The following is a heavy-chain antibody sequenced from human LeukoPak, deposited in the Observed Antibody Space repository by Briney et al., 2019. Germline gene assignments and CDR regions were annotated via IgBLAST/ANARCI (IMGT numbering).Heavy chain of an antibody. J-gene: IGHJ5*02. CDR2: INHSGST. D-gene: IGHD3-3*01. V-gene: IGHV4-34*01. CDR1: GGSFSGYY. CDR3: ARREVYSDFWSGSKEWFDP. Sequence: SETLSLTCAVYGGSFSGYYWSWIRQPPGKGLEWIGEINHSGSTNYNPSLKSRVTISVDTSKNQFSLKLSSVTAADTAVYYCARREVYSDFWSGSKEWFDPWGQGTLVTVSS.